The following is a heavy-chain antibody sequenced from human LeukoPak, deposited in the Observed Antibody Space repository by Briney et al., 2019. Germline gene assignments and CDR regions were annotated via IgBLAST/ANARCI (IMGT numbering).Heavy chain of an antibody. CDR1: GYTFIYYD. V-gene: IGHV1-46*01. CDR3: ARRAGAYSHPYDY. D-gene: IGHD4/OR15-4a*01. Sequence: GASVKVSCKASGYTFIYYDMHWVRQAPGQGLEWVGTINPYDNSTNYAQKFQGRVTMTRDMSTSTVYMELNSLRSEDTAVYYCARRAGAYSHPYDYWGQGTLVTVSS. J-gene: IGHJ4*02. CDR2: INPYDNST.